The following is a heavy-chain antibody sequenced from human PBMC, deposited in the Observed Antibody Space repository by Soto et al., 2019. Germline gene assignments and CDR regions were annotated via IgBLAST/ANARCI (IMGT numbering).Heavy chain of an antibody. Sequence: SETLSLTCAVYGGSFSGYYWSWIRQPPGKGLEWIGEINHSGSTNYNPSLKSRVTISVDTSKNQFSLKLSSVTAADTAVYYCARDRIAVGQYYGMDVWGQGTTVTVSS. D-gene: IGHD6-19*01. CDR1: GGSFSGYY. CDR2: INHSGST. J-gene: IGHJ6*02. V-gene: IGHV4-34*01. CDR3: ARDRIAVGQYYGMDV.